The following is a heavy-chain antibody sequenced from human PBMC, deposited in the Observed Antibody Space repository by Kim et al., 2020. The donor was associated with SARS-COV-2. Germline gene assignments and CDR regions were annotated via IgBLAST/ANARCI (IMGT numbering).Heavy chain of an antibody. Sequence: PSLQSRVTTSVDTSKHQFSLKLNSVTSADTAVYYCERHRGVAWYFDLWGRGTLVTVSS. CDR3: ERHRGVAWYFDL. V-gene: IGHV4-59*08. J-gene: IGHJ2*01.